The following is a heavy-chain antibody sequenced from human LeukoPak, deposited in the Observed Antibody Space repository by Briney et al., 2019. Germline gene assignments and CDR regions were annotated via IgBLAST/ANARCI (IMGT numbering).Heavy chain of an antibody. CDR1: GYTFTGYY. J-gene: IGHJ4*02. CDR3: ARDKIRSGSLDY. Sequence: ASVKVSCKASGYTFTGYYMHWVRQAPGQGLEWMGWIDPNSGGTNYAQKFQGRVTMTRDTSISTAYMELSRLRSDDTAVYYCARDKIRSGSLDYWGQGTLVTVSS. CDR2: IDPNSGGT. D-gene: IGHD3-10*01. V-gene: IGHV1-2*02.